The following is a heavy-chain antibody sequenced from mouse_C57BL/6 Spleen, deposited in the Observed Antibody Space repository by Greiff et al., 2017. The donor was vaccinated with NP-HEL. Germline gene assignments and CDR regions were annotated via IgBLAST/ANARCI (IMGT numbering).Heavy chain of an antibody. J-gene: IGHJ3*01. V-gene: IGHV1-15*01. CDR3: TRERSPAWFAY. CDR1: GYTFTDYE. CDR2: IDPETGGT. Sequence: QVQLQQSGAELVRPGASVTLSCKASGYTFTDYEMHWVKQTPVHGLEWIGAIDPETGGTAYNQKFKGKAILTADKSSSTAYMELRSLTSEDSAVYYCTRERSPAWFAYGGQGTLVTVSA.